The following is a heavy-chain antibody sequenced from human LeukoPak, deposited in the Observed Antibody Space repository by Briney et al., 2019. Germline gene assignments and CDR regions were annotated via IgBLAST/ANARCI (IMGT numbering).Heavy chain of an antibody. Sequence: GASVKVSCKASGYTFVNNYLHWVRQAPGQGLEWMSMINPYDGRTTYSEKFQGRVTMTRDLSTSTVYLEMTSLKFDDRAVYYCAKTTERNWGWNDYWGQGTLITVSS. CDR1: GYTFVNNY. V-gene: IGHV1-46*01. J-gene: IGHJ4*02. D-gene: IGHD7-27*01. CDR2: INPYDGRT. CDR3: AKTTERNWGWNDY.